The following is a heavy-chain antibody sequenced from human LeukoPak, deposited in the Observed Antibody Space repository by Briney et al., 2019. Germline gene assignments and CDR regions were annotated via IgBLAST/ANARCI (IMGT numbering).Heavy chain of an antibody. D-gene: IGHD6-13*01. Sequence: GGSLRLSCAGSGLTFSRYAMGRVRQAAGKGLEWVSSISSSSSYIYYADSVKGRFTISRDNAKNSLFLQMNSLRDEDTAVYYCARDLEAANTYYFDYWGQGTMVTVSS. CDR3: ARDLEAANTYYFDY. CDR1: GLTFSRYA. CDR2: ISSSSSYI. V-gene: IGHV3-21*01. J-gene: IGHJ4*02.